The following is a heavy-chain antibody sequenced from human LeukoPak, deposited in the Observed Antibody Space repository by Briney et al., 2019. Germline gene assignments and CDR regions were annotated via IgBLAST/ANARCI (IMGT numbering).Heavy chain of an antibody. D-gene: IGHD6-19*01. Sequence: GGSLRLSCAASGFTFSSYAMHWVRQAPGKGLEWVAVISYDGSNKYYADSVKGRFTISRDNSKNTLYLQMNSLGAEDTAVYYCARHLGIAVAAYYYYYYGMDVWGQGTTVTVSS. CDR2: ISYDGSNK. CDR1: GFTFSSYA. J-gene: IGHJ6*02. V-gene: IGHV3-30*14. CDR3: ARHLGIAVAAYYYYYYGMDV.